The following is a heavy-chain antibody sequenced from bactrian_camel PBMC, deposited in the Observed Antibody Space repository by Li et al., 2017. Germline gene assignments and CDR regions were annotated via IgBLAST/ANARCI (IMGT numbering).Heavy chain of an antibody. V-gene: IGHV3S53*01. CDR1: DTTYSSYR. J-gene: IGHJ4*01. D-gene: IGHD2*01. Sequence: HVQLVESGGDSVQAGGFLKLSCSASDTTYSSYRLAWFRQAAGKQREWISTIRADGSRSYADSVKGRFTISKGEAEDTVYLQMNSLKPEDTAVYYCAKDLSEGPGVSGTRGNYNYWGQGTQVTVS. CDR3: AKDLSEGPGVSGTRGNYNY. CDR2: IRADGSR.